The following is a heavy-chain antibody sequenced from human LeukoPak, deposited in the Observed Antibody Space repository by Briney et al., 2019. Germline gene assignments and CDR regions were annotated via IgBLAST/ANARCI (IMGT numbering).Heavy chain of an antibody. CDR3: ARARWWNGMDV. CDR2: ISGSGKIT. Sequence: GGSLRLSCAASGFTFSSYEMSWVRQAPGKGLEWVSYISGSGKITYHADSVKGRFIISRDNAKSSLYLQMNSLRADDAAVYYCARARWWNGMDVWGKGTTVTVSS. D-gene: IGHD2-15*01. CDR1: GFTFSSYE. J-gene: IGHJ6*04. V-gene: IGHV3-48*03.